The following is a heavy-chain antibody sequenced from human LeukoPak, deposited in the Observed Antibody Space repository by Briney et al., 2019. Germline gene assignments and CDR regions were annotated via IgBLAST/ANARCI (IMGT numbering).Heavy chain of an antibody. CDR2: IYYSGST. Sequence: SETLSLTCTVSGGSISSYYWSWIRQPPGKGLERIGYIYYSGSTNYNPSLKSRVTISVDTSKNQFSLKLSSVTAADTAVYYCARAGGQNYDFWSGYAPYYGMDVWGQGTAVTVSS. D-gene: IGHD3-3*01. CDR3: ARAGGQNYDFWSGYAPYYGMDV. V-gene: IGHV4-59*01. CDR1: GGSISSYY. J-gene: IGHJ6*02.